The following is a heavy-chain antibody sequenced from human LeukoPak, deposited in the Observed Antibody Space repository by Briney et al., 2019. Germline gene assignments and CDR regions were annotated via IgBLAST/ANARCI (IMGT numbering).Heavy chain of an antibody. CDR1: GFTFSSYS. V-gene: IGHV3-48*01. CDR3: ASLKGSGHRDY. Sequence: GGSQRLSCAASGFTFSSYSMNWVRQAPGKGLEWVSYISSSSSTIYYADSVKGRFTISRDNAKNSLYLQMNSLRAEDTAVYYCASLKGSGHRDYWGQGTLVTVSS. CDR2: ISSSSSTI. J-gene: IGHJ4*02. D-gene: IGHD5-12*01.